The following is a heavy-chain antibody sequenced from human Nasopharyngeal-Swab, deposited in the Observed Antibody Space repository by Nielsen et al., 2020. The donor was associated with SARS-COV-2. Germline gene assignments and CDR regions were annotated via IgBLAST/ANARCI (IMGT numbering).Heavy chain of an antibody. V-gene: IGHV1-8*01. D-gene: IGHD6-19*01. CDR1: GYTFTSYD. J-gene: IGHJ4*02. CDR2: MNPNSGNT. Sequence: ASVKVSCKASGYTFTSYDINWVRQATAQGLEWMGWMNPNSGNTGYAQKFQGRVTMTRNTYISTAYMELSSLRSEDTAVYYCAVPRGSGWYYRSLSFDYWGQGTLVTVSS. CDR3: AVPRGSGWYYRSLSFDY.